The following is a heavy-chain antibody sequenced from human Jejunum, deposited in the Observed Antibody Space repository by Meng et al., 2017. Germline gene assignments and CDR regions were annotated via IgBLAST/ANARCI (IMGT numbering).Heavy chain of an antibody. V-gene: IGHV3-23*01. D-gene: IGHD3-22*01. CDR3: ANPYYAAGSTYVINDY. CDR1: GFTFGDRA. J-gene: IGHJ4*02. Sequence: EVQWLGSGGGLVQPGGSLRVSCVASGFTFGDRAMSWVRQAPGKGLEWISSIRGNSGRSYYADSVRDRFTISRDNSKSTLYLQMDSLRVEDTAVYYCANPYYAAGSTYVINDYWGQGTLVTVSS. CDR2: IRGNSGRS.